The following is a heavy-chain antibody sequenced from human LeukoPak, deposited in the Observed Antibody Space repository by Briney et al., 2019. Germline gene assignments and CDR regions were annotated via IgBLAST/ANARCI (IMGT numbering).Heavy chain of an antibody. Sequence: PGGSLRLSCAASGFTVSSKYMSWVRQAPGKGLEWVSVIYAGGRRYYADSVKGRFTISRDNSNNTLYLQMNSLRAEDTAVYYCARVNGDPTVTDYWGQGTLVTVSS. CDR3: ARVNGDPTVTDY. J-gene: IGHJ4*02. CDR1: GFTVSSKY. D-gene: IGHD3-10*01. V-gene: IGHV3-53*01. CDR2: IYAGGRR.